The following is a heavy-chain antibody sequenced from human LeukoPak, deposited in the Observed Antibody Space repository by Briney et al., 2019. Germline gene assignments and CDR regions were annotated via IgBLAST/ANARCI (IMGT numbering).Heavy chain of an antibody. CDR3: ARGGKGLVQSFDY. D-gene: IGHD6-19*01. J-gene: IGHJ4*02. V-gene: IGHV4-34*01. CDR1: RGSYNGYY. CDR2: INHSGST. Sequence: SEPLSLTFAVYRGSYNGYYWSWLRQPTGKGLEWIGEINHSGSTNYNPSLKSRVTISVDTSKNQFSLKLSSVTAADTAVYYCARGGKGLVQSFDYWGQGTLVTVSS.